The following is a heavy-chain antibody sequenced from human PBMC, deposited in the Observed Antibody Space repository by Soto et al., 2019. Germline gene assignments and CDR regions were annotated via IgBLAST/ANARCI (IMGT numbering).Heavy chain of an antibody. V-gene: IGHV4-59*01. D-gene: IGHD6-13*01. Sequence: SETLSLTCTVSGGSISSYYWSWIRQPPGKGLEWIGYIYYSGSTNYNPSLKSRVTISVDTSKNQFSLKLSSVTAADTAVYYCARGTYSSSWFDYWGPRPLVTVST. CDR1: GGSISSYY. CDR2: IYYSGST. CDR3: ARGTYSSSWFDY. J-gene: IGHJ4*02.